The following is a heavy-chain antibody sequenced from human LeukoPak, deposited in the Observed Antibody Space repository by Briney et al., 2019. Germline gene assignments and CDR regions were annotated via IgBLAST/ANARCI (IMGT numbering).Heavy chain of an antibody. CDR1: GGTFSSYA. D-gene: IGHD1-26*01. CDR3: AKWELLTDAFDI. CDR2: IIPIFGTA. Sequence: SVTVSCKASGGTFSSYAISWVRQAPGQGLEWMGGIIPIFGTANYAQKFQGRVTITADESTSTAYMELSSLRSEDTAVYYCAKWELLTDAFDIWGQGTMVTVSS. J-gene: IGHJ3*02. V-gene: IGHV1-69*13.